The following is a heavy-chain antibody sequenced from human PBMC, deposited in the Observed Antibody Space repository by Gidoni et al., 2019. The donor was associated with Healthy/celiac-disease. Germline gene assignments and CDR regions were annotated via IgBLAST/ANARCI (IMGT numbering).Heavy chain of an antibody. CDR2: INPSGSS. CDR3: ARGKGYSYGNYYYYGMDV. CDR1: VGSFSGYY. J-gene: IGHJ6*02. D-gene: IGHD5-18*01. Sequence: QVQLQQWGAGLLKPSETLSLPCAVYVGSFSGYYWIWIRQPPGKGLEWIGEINPSGSSNYNPSIKSRVTIAVETSKNQFSLKLSSVTAADTAVYDWARGKGYSYGNYYYYGMDVWGQGTTVTVSS. V-gene: IGHV4-34*01.